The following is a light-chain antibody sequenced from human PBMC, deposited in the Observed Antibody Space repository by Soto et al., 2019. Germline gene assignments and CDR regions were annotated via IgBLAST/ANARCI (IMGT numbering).Light chain of an antibody. CDR2: DIS. Sequence: EVVMTQSPATLSVSPGEISTLSCRASQTVSRNLAWYQQRPGQAPRLLIYDISNRATGVPARLSGSGSETEFTLTIRSMKSEDFAVYFCQQYNNWPSFGQGTRLEIK. J-gene: IGKJ5*01. CDR3: QQYNNWPS. V-gene: IGKV3-15*01. CDR1: QTVSRN.